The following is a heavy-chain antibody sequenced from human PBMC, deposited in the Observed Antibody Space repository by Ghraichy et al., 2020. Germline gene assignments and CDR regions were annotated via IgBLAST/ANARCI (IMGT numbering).Heavy chain of an antibody. CDR1: GFTFSDSA. CDR2: IRSKANSHAP. CDR3: TKSVAARPVSGTSYYFDY. J-gene: IGHJ4*02. Sequence: GGSLRLSCAASGFTFSDSALHWVRQTSGKGLEWVGRIRSKANSHAPAYAASLTGRFNSSREDSKNTAYREMSSLKTEDTAVYYCTKSVAARPVSGTSYYFDYWGQGTLVTVAS. V-gene: IGHV3-73*01. D-gene: IGHD6-19*01.